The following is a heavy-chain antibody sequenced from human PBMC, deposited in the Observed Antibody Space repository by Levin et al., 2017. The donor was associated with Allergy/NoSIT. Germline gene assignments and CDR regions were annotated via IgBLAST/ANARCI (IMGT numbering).Heavy chain of an antibody. Sequence: ASVKVSCKVSGYTLTELSMHWLRQAPGKGLEWMGGFDPEDGETIYAQKFQGRVTMTEETSADTAYMELNSLRSEDTAVYYCSTHDRTSGYYASDYWGQGTLVTVSA. D-gene: IGHD3-22*01. CDR1: GYTLTELS. J-gene: IGHJ4*02. CDR3: STHDRTSGYYASDY. V-gene: IGHV1-24*01. CDR2: FDPEDGET.